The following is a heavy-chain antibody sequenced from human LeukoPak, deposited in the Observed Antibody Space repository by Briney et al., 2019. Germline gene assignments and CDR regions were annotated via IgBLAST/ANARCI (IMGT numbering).Heavy chain of an antibody. D-gene: IGHD2-8*01. Sequence: PGGSLRLSCAASGFTFSSYWMSWARQAPGKGLVWVANIKQDGSEKYYVDSVKGRFTISRDNAKNSLYLQMNSLTAEDTAVYYCARSRNGFDYWGQGTLVTVSS. CDR2: IKQDGSEK. V-gene: IGHV3-7*01. CDR1: GFTFSSYW. CDR3: ARSRNGFDY. J-gene: IGHJ4*02.